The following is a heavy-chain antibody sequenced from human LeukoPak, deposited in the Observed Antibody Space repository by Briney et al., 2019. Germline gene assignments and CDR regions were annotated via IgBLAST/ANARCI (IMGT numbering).Heavy chain of an antibody. CDR1: GYSFTSYW. Sequence: GESLNISCQGSGYSFTSYWIGWVRQTPGKGLEWMGIIYLGDSDTRHSPSFQGQVTISADKSIPTAYLQWSSLNASDAAMYYCARHGPYYYDSSGYTFDYGGQETLVPVSS. D-gene: IGHD3-22*01. CDR3: ARHGPYYYDSSGYTFDY. CDR2: IYLGDSDT. V-gene: IGHV5-51*01. J-gene: IGHJ4*02.